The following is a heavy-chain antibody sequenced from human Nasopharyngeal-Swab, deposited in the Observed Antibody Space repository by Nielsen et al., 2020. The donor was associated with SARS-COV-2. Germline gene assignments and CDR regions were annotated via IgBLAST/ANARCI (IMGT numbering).Heavy chain of an antibody. D-gene: IGHD2-21*01. V-gene: IGHV1-2*02. CDR1: GYSFTGHY. CDR3: ARVWRDYYGLDV. CDR2: LNPDPGAT. Sequence: ASVPVSCKASGYSFTGHYLHWVRQAPRQGLEWLGCLNPDPGATNYAEKFQGRVTMTSDMALSTAYMEMSRLRSDDTAVYYCARVWRDYYGLDVWGQGTTVTVSS. J-gene: IGHJ6*01.